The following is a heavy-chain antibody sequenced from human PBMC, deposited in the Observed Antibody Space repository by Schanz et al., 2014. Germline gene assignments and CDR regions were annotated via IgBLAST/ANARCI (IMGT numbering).Heavy chain of an antibody. V-gene: IGHV3-11*01. D-gene: IGHD3-10*01. CDR1: EFSFSDYY. J-gene: IGHJ4*02. CDR2: ISDSGDST. Sequence: VQLVESGGGLVQPRGSLRLSCAASEFSFSDYYMTWIRQAPGKGLEWVSDISDSGDSTHYADSVKGRFTISRDNAKNSLFLQMNSLSAEDTAVYYCARDGRPPFYGSGEHYDWGQGTLVTVSS. CDR3: ARDGRPPFYGSGEHYD.